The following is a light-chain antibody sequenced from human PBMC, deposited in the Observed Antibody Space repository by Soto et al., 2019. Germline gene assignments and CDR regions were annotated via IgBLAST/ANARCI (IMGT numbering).Light chain of an antibody. Sequence: QSVLTQPPSASGTPGKRVTISCSGSTSNIGSNYVYWYQQLPGTAPTLLIXXXXXXXXXXXXXXXXXKSGTSASRALSGLRSXXXXXYYCAAWDDSQIVVFGGGTKVTVL. CDR2: XXX. CDR3: AAWDDSQIVV. J-gene: IGLJ2*01. CDR1: TSNIGSNY. V-gene: IGLV1-47*01.